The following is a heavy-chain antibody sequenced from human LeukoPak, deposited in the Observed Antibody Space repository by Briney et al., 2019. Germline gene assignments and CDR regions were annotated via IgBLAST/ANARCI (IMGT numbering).Heavy chain of an antibody. CDR1: GFTFSSSG. CDR3: ATHNNWRLEY. Sequence: GGSLRLSCAASGFTFSSSGMSWVRQAPGKGLEWVSTISGRDTNTYYADSVEGRFIISRDNSKNTLYLQMNSLRAEDTALYYCATHNNWRLEYWGQGTLVTDSS. J-gene: IGHJ4*02. V-gene: IGHV3-23*01. CDR2: ISGRDTNT. D-gene: IGHD1-20*01.